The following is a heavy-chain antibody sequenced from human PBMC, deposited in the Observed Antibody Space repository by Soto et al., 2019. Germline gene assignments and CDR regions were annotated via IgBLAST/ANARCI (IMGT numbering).Heavy chain of an antibody. Sequence: ASGKVSCKASGYTFTSYGIHWVRQAPGQRLEWMGWINAANGDTKYSPKFQGRVAITRDTSASTAYMELSSLRSEDTAVYYCVRRNVSATGIDRFDPWGQGTLVTV. V-gene: IGHV1-3*01. CDR3: VRRNVSATGIDRFDP. CDR2: INAANGDT. CDR1: GYTFTSYG. J-gene: IGHJ5*02. D-gene: IGHD6-13*01.